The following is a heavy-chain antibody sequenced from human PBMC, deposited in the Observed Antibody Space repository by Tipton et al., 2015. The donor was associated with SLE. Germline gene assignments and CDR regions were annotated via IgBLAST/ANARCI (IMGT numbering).Heavy chain of an antibody. CDR2: INHSGST. V-gene: IGHV4-34*09. Sequence: TLSLTCTVSGGSISSYYWSWIRQPPGKGLEWIGEINHSGSTNYNPSLKSRVTISVDTSKNQFSLKLSSVTAADTAVYYCARDTGAAAGSDAFDIWGQGTMVTVSS. CDR3: ARDTGAAAGSDAFDI. D-gene: IGHD6-13*01. J-gene: IGHJ3*02. CDR1: GGSISSYY.